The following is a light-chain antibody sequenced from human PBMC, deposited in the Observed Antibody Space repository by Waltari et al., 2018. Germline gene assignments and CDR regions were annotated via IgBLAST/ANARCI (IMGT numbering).Light chain of an antibody. CDR2: GKN. CDR1: SLRSYY. Sequence: SSELTQDPAVSVALGQTVRITCQGDSLRSYYASWYQQKPGQAPVLVIHGKNKRPSGVPDRCSGSTSGNTASLTISGAHAEDEAYYYCNSRDTSGNHVVFGGGTKLTVL. J-gene: IGLJ2*01. CDR3: NSRDTSGNHVV. V-gene: IGLV3-19*01.